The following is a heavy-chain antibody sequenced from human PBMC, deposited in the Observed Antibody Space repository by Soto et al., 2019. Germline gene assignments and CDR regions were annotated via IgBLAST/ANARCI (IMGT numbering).Heavy chain of an antibody. Sequence: ASVKVSCKASGYTFASYDINWGRQATGQGLEWVGWMNPNSGNTGYAQKFQGRVTMTRNTSISTAYMELSSLRSEDTAVYYCARAPREDFLTGYVYYYYYMDVWG. D-gene: IGHD3-9*01. V-gene: IGHV1-8*01. CDR2: MNPNSGNT. J-gene: IGHJ6*03. CDR3: ARAPREDFLTGYVYYYYYMDV. CDR1: GYTFASYD.